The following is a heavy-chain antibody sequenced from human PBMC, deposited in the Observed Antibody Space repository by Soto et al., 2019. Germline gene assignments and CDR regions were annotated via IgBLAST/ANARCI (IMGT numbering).Heavy chain of an antibody. J-gene: IGHJ5*02. D-gene: IGHD3-10*01. V-gene: IGHV3-23*01. CDR1: GFTFSTYA. CDR2: VSGGGTST. CDR3: AQERCGTNYGGGNWFDP. Sequence: GGSLGLSCAASGFTFSTYAMTWVRQAPGKGLEWVSAVSGGGTSTYYPDSVKRRFTISRDNSKNTLYLQMNSLRADDTAVYYCAQERCGTNYGGGNWFDPWGEGTLVTVSS.